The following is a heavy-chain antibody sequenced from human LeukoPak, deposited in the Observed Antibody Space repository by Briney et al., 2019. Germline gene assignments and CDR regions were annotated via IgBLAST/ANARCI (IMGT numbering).Heavy chain of an antibody. Sequence: QPGGSLRLSCAASGVTVTSNYMSWVRQAPGKGLEWVSVIYSGGSTYYEDSVKGRFTVSRDSSKNTLYLQMNSLRAEDTAVYYCAREGPSMTLDYWGQGTLVTVSS. CDR1: GVTVTSNY. CDR3: AREGPSMTLDY. D-gene: IGHD2-8*01. V-gene: IGHV3-66*01. J-gene: IGHJ4*02. CDR2: IYSGGST.